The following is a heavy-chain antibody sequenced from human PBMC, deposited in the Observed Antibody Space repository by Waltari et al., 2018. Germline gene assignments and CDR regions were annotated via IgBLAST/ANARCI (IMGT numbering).Heavy chain of an antibody. CDR3: AKAPIAARPFWYFDL. CDR1: GFTFRNYW. CDR2: ISVSGGST. J-gene: IGHJ2*01. V-gene: IGHV3-23*04. D-gene: IGHD6-6*01. Sequence: EVQLVQSGGGLVQPGGSLTVSCEVSGFTFRNYWMHWVRQAPGKGLEVVSAISVSGGSTYYADSVKGRFTISRDNSKNTLYLQMNSLRAEDTAVYYCAKAPIAARPFWYFDLWGRGTLVTVSS.